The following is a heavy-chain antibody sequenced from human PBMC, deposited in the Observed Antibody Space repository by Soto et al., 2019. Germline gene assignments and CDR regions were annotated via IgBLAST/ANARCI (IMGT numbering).Heavy chain of an antibody. J-gene: IGHJ4*02. CDR3: AKLLAGYSSRWYPADFDY. Sequence: GGSLRLSCAASGFTFSSYAMSWVRQAPGKGLEWVSAISGSGGSTYYADSVEGRFTISSDNSKNTLYLQMNSLRAEDTAVYYCAKLLAGYSSRWYPADFDYWGQGTLVTVSS. CDR1: GFTFSSYA. V-gene: IGHV3-23*01. CDR2: ISGSGGST. D-gene: IGHD6-13*01.